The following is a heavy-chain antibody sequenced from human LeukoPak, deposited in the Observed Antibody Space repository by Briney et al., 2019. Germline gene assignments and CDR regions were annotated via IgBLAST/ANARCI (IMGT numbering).Heavy chain of an antibody. CDR2: IYHSGST. CDR3: ARGRYGAYGDY. CDR1: GGSFSGYY. Sequence: SETLSLTCAVYGGSFSGYYWTWIRQPPGKGLEWIGEIYHSGSTNYNPSLKSRVTISVDTSKNQFSLKLTSVTAADTAVYYCARGRYGAYGDYWGRGTLVTVSS. D-gene: IGHD4/OR15-4a*01. J-gene: IGHJ4*02. V-gene: IGHV4-34*01.